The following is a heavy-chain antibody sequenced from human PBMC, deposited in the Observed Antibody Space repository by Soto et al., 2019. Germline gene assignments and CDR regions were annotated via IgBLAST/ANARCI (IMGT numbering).Heavy chain of an antibody. J-gene: IGHJ4*02. CDR2: ISSTGSGT. CDR3: VRDLHEPLATDALRVAN. CDR1: GFTFSSYE. Sequence: EMQLVESGGGLVQPGGSLRLSCAASGFTFSSYEMHWVRQAPGKGLEWISYISSTGSGTLYADSVRGRFTMSRHNTKNSVSLQMSSLRAEDTAVYYCVRDLHEPLATDALRVANWGQGTQVTVSS. D-gene: IGHD2-8*02. V-gene: IGHV3-48*03.